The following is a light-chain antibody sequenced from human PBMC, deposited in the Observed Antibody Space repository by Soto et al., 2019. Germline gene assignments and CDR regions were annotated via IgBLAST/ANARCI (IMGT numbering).Light chain of an antibody. CDR1: QGISSY. V-gene: IGKV1-9*01. CDR3: QHRA. J-gene: IGKJ4*01. CDR2: AAS. Sequence: DIQLTQSPSFLSASVGDRVTITCRASQGISSYLAWYQQKPGKAPKLLIYAASTLQSGVPSRFSGSGSGTEFTLTISSLQPEDFATYYCQHRAFGGGTKVEIK.